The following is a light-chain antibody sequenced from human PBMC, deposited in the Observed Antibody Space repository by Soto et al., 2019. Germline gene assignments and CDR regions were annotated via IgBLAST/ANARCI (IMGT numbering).Light chain of an antibody. V-gene: IGLV2-23*01. CDR3: SSYGGRITDV. CDR2: EGS. CDR1: SSDIGSYNL. Sequence: QSVLTQPASVSGSPGQSITISCTGTSSDIGSYNLVSWYQQHPGNAPKLIIYEGSKRPSGVSDRFSGSKSANTASLTISGLQPENEADYFCSSYGGRITDVFGTGTK. J-gene: IGLJ1*01.